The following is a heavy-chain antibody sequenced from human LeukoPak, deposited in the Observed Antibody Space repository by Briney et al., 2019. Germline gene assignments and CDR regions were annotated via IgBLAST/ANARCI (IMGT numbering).Heavy chain of an antibody. CDR1: GGSISSSTYY. J-gene: IGHJ5*02. CDR2: IYYSENT. CDR3: ARDPVFRWFDP. D-gene: IGHD3-10*01. Sequence: PSETLSLTCTVSGGSISSSTYYWGWLRQPPGKGLEWIGSIYYSENTYYNPSLKSRVTISLDTSKNQFSLKLNSVTAADTAVYYCARDPVFRWFDPWGQGTLVTVSS. V-gene: IGHV4-39*07.